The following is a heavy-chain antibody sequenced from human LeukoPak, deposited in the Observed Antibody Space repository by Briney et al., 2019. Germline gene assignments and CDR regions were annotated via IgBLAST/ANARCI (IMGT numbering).Heavy chain of an antibody. D-gene: IGHD1-26*01. Sequence: GGSLRLSCVASGFIFSSYWMTWVRQGPGKGLEWVANIKPDGSLIYYVDSVKGRFTISRDNAKNSLYLQMNSLRAEDTAVYYCAKWELYSGFYYIDYWGQGTLATVSS. V-gene: IGHV3-7*01. CDR2: IKPDGSLI. CDR3: AKWELYSGFYYIDY. CDR1: GFIFSSYW. J-gene: IGHJ4*02.